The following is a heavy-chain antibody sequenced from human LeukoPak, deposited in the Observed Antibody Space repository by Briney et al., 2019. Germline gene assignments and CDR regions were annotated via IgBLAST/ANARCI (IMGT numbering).Heavy chain of an antibody. Sequence: ASVKVSCKASGYTFTTYGITWVRQAPGQGLEWMGWISGYNGNTKYAQKLQGRVTMTTDTSTSTAYMELRNLRSDDTAVYYCARDLWRTLDKIFGVVHQYWGQGTLVTVSS. CDR3: ARDLWRTLDKIFGVVHQY. J-gene: IGHJ4*02. V-gene: IGHV1-18*01. CDR1: GYTFTTYG. D-gene: IGHD3-3*01. CDR2: ISGYNGNT.